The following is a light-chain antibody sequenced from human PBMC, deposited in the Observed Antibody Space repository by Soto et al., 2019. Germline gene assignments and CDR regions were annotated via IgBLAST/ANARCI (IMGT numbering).Light chain of an antibody. CDR3: LLSYSGARTYV. CDR2: DTS. Sequence: QAVVKQEPSLTVSPGGTVTLICGSSTGAVTSGHYPYWFQQKPGQAPRTLIYDTSNKHSWTPARFSGSLLGGKAALTLSGAQPEDEAEYYCLLSYSGARTYVFGTGTKVTVL. V-gene: IGLV7-46*01. J-gene: IGLJ1*01. CDR1: TGAVTSGHY.